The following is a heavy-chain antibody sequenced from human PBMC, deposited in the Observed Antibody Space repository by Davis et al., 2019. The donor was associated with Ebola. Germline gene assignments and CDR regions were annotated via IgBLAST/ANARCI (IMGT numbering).Heavy chain of an antibody. J-gene: IGHJ4*02. D-gene: IGHD3-22*01. CDR2: IYYSGST. Sequence: SETLSLTCTVSGGSISSGGYYWSWIRQHPGKGLEWIGYIYYSGSTYYNPSLKSRVTISVDTAVYYCARGLDYYDSSGYSYFDYWGQGTLVTVSS. V-gene: IGHV4-31*03. CDR1: GGSISSGGYY. CDR3: Y.